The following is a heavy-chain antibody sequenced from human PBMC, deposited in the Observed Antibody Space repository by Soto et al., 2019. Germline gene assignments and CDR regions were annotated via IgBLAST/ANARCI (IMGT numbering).Heavy chain of an antibody. V-gene: IGHV3-20*04. D-gene: IGHD6-13*01. Sequence: EVQLVESGGGVVRPGGSLRLSCAASGFTFDDYGMGWVRQAPGKGLEWVSGISWNGRSTGFAESVKGRFTISRDGAKSSLYLQMNSLRAEDTAFYYCARYYDSTNWYYFDYWGQGTLVTVSS. J-gene: IGHJ4*02. CDR1: GFTFDDYG. CDR3: ARYYDSTNWYYFDY. CDR2: ISWNGRST.